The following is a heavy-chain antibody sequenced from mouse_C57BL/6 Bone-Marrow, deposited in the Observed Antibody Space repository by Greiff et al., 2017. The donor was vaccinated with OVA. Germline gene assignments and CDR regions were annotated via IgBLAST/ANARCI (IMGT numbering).Heavy chain of an antibody. D-gene: IGHD1-1*01. J-gene: IGHJ3*01. CDR3: ARSLLLRSSWFAY. CDR2: IDPANGNT. Sequence: VQLQQSVAELVRPGASVKLSCTASGFNFKNTYMHWVKQRPEQGLEWIGRIDPANGNTKYTPKFQGKATITADTSSNTAYLQLSSLTSEDTAIYYCARSLLLRSSWFAYWGQGTLVTVSA. CDR1: GFNFKNTY. V-gene: IGHV14-3*01.